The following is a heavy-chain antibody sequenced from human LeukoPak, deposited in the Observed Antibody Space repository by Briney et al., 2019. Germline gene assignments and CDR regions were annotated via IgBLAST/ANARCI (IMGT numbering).Heavy chain of an antibody. J-gene: IGHJ6*03. CDR2: IIPMFGIA. V-gene: IGHV1-69*13. CDR1: GGTISSYA. Sequence: GASVKVSCKASGGTISSYAIIWVRQAPGQGLEWMGGIIPMFGIANYAQKFQGRVTITADESTSTAYMELSSLRSEDTAVYYCANAEIVGGPHYYYYYYMDVWGKGTTVIVSS. CDR3: ANAEIVGGPHYYYYYYMDV. D-gene: IGHD1-26*01.